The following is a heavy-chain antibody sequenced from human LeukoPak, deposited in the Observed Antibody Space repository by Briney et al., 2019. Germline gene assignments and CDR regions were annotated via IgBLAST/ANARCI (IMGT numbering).Heavy chain of an antibody. V-gene: IGHV4-59*11. CDR3: ARGGDGYNLGAFDI. J-gene: IGHJ3*02. D-gene: IGHD5-24*01. Sequence: PSETLSLTCPVSGGSISSHYWSWIRQAPGKGLQWIGYMHYSGSTNYNSSFKSRVTISVDTSKNQFSLKLSSMTAADTAVYYCARGGDGYNLGAFDIWGQGTMVTVSS. CDR2: MHYSGST. CDR1: GGSISSHY.